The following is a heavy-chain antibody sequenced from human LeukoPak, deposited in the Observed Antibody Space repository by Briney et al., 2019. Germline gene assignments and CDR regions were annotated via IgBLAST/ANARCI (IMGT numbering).Heavy chain of an antibody. CDR3: VRAATYYDFWSGSDY. Sequence: QPGGSLRLSCAASGFTFSSYGMHWVRQAPGKGLEWVAVISYDGSNKYYADSVKGRFTISRDNSKNTLYLQMNSLRAEDTAVYYCVRAATYYDFWSGSDYWGQGTLVTVSS. CDR1: GFTFSSYG. CDR2: ISYDGSNK. D-gene: IGHD3-3*01. V-gene: IGHV3-30*03. J-gene: IGHJ4*02.